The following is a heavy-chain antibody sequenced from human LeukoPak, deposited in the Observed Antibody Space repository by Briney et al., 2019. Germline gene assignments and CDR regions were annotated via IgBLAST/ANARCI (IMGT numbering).Heavy chain of an antibody. D-gene: IGHD4-17*01. V-gene: IGHV3-48*03. Sequence: GGSLRLSCAASGFTFSSYEMNWVRQAPGKGLEWVSYISRSGSTIYYADSVKGRFTISRDNAKNSLYLQMNSLRAEDTAFYYCASFVFYGELDYGDYWGQGTLVTVSS. CDR2: ISRSGSTI. CDR3: ASFVFYGELDYGDY. J-gene: IGHJ4*02. CDR1: GFTFSSYE.